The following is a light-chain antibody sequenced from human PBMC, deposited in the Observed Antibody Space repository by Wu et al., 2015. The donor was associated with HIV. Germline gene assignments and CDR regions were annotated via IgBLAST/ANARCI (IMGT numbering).Light chain of an antibody. Sequence: EIVLTQSPGTLSLSPGERATLSCRASQSVSNTYLAWYQQRVGQAPRLLIYGASNRATGIADRFRGDGSGTDFTLTITRLEPEDFAVYYCQHYGTSPPYTFGQGTRLDIK. V-gene: IGKV3-20*01. CDR3: QHYGTSPPYT. J-gene: IGKJ2*01. CDR2: GAS. CDR1: QSVSNTY.